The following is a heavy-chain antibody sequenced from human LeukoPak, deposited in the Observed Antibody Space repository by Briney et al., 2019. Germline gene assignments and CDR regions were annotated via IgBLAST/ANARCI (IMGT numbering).Heavy chain of an antibody. CDR3: ARESVTAKQWLVQPVGV. CDR2: IYHSGST. CDR1: GYSISSGYY. Sequence: PSETLSLTCTVSGYSISSGYYWGWIRQPPGKGLEWVGNIYHSGSTSYNPSLESRVTLLVDTSKNQFSLKLRSVTAADTAIYYCARESVTAKQWLVQPVGVWGQGTLVTVSS. D-gene: IGHD6-19*01. J-gene: IGHJ4*02. V-gene: IGHV4-38-2*02.